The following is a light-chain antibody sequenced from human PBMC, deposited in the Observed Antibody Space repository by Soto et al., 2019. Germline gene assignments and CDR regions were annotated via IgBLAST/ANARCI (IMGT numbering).Light chain of an antibody. Sequence: QSALTQPRSVSGSPGQSVTISCPGTSSDVGGYNYVSWYQQHPGKAPKLMIYQVSNRPSGISNRFAGSKSGNTASLTISGLQAEDEADYYCTSYSSSTTFYVFGAGTKLTVL. CDR3: TSYSSSTTFYV. CDR1: SSDVGGYNY. CDR2: QVS. J-gene: IGLJ1*01. V-gene: IGLV2-14*01.